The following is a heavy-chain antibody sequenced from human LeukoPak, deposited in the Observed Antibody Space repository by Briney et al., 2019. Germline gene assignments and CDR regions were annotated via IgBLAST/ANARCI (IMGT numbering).Heavy chain of an antibody. CDR3: AREYYDSSGYYIIGY. CDR2: INPNSGGT. D-gene: IGHD3-22*01. V-gene: IGHV1-2*02. CDR1: GYTFTGYY. J-gene: IGHJ4*02. Sequence: ASVKVSCKASGYTFTGYYMHWVRQAPGQGLEWMGWINPNSGGTNYAQKFQGRVTMTRDTSISTAYMELSRLRSDDTAVYYCAREYYDSSGYYIIGYWGQGTLVTVSS.